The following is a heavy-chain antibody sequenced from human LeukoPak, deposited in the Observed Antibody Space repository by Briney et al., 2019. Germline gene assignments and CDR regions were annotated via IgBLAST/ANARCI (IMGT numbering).Heavy chain of an antibody. D-gene: IGHD6-19*01. V-gene: IGHV1-2*06. CDR3: ARVEPVAGIFDY. J-gene: IGHJ4*02. CDR1: GYTFTGYY. Sequence: ASVTVSCKASGYTFTGYYMHWVRQAPGQGLEWMGRINPNSGGTNYAQKFQGRVTMTRDTSISTAYMELSRLRSDDTAVYYCARVEPVAGIFDYWGQGTLVTVSS. CDR2: INPNSGGT.